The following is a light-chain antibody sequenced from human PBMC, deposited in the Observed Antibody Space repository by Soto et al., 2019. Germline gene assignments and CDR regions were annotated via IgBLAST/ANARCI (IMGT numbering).Light chain of an antibody. CDR3: AAWDASLGGFYV. CDR1: RSSVGSNT. J-gene: IGLJ1*01. Sequence: QSALTQPPSASGTPGQRVTISCSGSRSSVGSNTVNWYQHLPGTAPELLIYSNNHRPSGVPDRFSASKAGASASLAISGLQSEDEGDYYCAAWDASLGGFYVFGSGTKVT. V-gene: IGLV1-44*01. CDR2: SNN.